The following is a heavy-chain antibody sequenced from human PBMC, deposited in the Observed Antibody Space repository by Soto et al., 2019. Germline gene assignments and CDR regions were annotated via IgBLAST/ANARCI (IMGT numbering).Heavy chain of an antibody. CDR1: GFTFSSYG. D-gene: IGHD2-8*02. CDR3: TGEVASGY. Sequence: QVQLVESGGGVVQPGRSKRLSCAASGFTFSSYGMHWVRQAPGKGLEWVAVISKDGSVKYYADSVKGRFTISRDNSQNTLYLQMNSLGAEDTAVYYCTGEVASGYWGQGTLVTVSS. CDR2: ISKDGSVK. V-gene: IGHV3-30*03. J-gene: IGHJ4*02.